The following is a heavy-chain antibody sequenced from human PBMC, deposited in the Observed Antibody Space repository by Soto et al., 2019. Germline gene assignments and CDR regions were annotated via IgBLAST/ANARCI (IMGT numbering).Heavy chain of an antibody. CDR2: IKSKTDGGTT. V-gene: IGHV3-15*01. Sequence: EVQLVESGGGLVKPGGSLRLSCAASGFTFSNAWMSWVRQPPGKGLEWVGRIKSKTDGGTTDYAAPVKGRFTISRDDSKNTLYLQMNSLKTEDTAVYYCPTDKDYGDYVGYYYGMDVWGQGTTVTVSS. J-gene: IGHJ6*02. D-gene: IGHD4-17*01. CDR1: GFTFSNAW. CDR3: PTDKDYGDYVGYYYGMDV.